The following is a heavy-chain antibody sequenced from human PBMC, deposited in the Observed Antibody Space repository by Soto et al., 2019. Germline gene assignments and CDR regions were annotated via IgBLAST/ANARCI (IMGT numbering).Heavy chain of an antibody. V-gene: IGHV3-23*01. CDR2: IGGSGGST. D-gene: IGHD3-22*01. CDR3: AKERDSSNYYSFAFDI. Sequence: LRLSCAASGFTVSTNAMSWVRQAPGKGLEWVSGIGGSGGSTHSADSVKGRFTISRDNSKNTLSLQMNSLRAEDTAVYYCAKERDSSNYYSFAFDIWGQGTMVTVSS. CDR1: GFTVSTNA. J-gene: IGHJ3*02.